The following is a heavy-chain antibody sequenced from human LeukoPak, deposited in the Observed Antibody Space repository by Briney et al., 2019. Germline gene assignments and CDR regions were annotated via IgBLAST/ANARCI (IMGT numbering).Heavy chain of an antibody. CDR3: ARVRPIQPGDYYYYYMDV. V-gene: IGHV1-2*06. Sequence: ASVKVSCKASGYTFTGYYMHWVRQAPGQGLEWMGRINPNSGGTNYAQKFQGRVTMTRDTSISTAYVELSRLRSEDTAVYYCARVRPIQPGDYYYYYMDVWGKGTTVTVSS. D-gene: IGHD5-18*01. CDR1: GYTFTGYY. CDR2: INPNSGGT. J-gene: IGHJ6*03.